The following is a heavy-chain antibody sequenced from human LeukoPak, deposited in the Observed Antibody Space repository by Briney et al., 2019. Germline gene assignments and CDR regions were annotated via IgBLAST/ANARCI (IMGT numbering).Heavy chain of an antibody. J-gene: IGHJ4*02. Sequence: GGSLRLSCAASGFTVSIYEMNWVRQAPGKGLEGVSYISSSGNTMYYADSVKGRFSISRDNAKNSLYMQMNSLRAEDTAVYYCARRYCSSTSCTLDHWGQGTLVTVSS. D-gene: IGHD2-2*01. CDR3: ARRYCSSTSCTLDH. V-gene: IGHV3-48*03. CDR1: GFTVSIYE. CDR2: ISSSGNTM.